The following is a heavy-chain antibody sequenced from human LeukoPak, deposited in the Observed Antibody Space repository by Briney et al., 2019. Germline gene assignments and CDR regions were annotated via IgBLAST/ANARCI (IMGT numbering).Heavy chain of an antibody. CDR3: ATRDGGY. J-gene: IGHJ4*02. CDR1: GFTFSTYT. Sequence: PGGSLRLSCAASGFTFSTYTMNWVRQAPGKGLEWVSYITDGSGTIYYADSVKGRFTISRDNAKNSLYLQMNSLRAEDTAVYYCATRDGGYWGQGTLVTVSS. D-gene: IGHD3-10*01. CDR2: ITDGSGTI. V-gene: IGHV3-48*01.